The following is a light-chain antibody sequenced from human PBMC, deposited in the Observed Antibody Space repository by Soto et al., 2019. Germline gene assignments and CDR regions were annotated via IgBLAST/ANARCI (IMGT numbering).Light chain of an antibody. V-gene: IGKV3-15*01. CDR1: QSVNKN. CDR3: HQYNNRPPWT. CDR2: GAS. J-gene: IGKJ1*01. Sequence: EILMTQSPATLSVSPGESATLSCRASQSVNKNLAWYQQKPGQAPRLLIYGASTRATGIPARFSGSGSGTEFTLTISSLQSEDFAVYYCHQYNNRPPWTFGQGTKVDIK.